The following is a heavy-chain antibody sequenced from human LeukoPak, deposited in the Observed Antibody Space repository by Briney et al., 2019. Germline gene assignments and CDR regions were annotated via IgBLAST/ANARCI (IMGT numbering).Heavy chain of an antibody. CDR3: ARDGTLRPPGVFDY. CDR1: GFTFSSYS. J-gene: IGHJ4*02. V-gene: IGHV3-21*01. Sequence: GGSRRLSGAAAGFTFSSYSMNWVRQAPGKGLEWVSSISSSSYIYYVDSVKGRFTISRDNAKNSLYLQMNSLRAEDTAVYYCARDGTLRPPGVFDYWGQGTLVTVSS. D-gene: IGHD4-17*01. CDR2: ISSSSYI.